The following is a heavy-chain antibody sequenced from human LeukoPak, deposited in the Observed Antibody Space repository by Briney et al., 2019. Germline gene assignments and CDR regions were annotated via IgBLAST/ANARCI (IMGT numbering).Heavy chain of an antibody. V-gene: IGHV3-48*03. CDR1: GFSFSSYE. J-gene: IGHJ4*02. Sequence: GGSLRLSCVASGFSFSSYEINWVRQAPGKGLEWVSYISSSGSTIYYADSVKGRFTISRDNAKNSLYLQMNSLRPEDTAVYYCARFGYNDFDYWGQGTLVTVSS. D-gene: IGHD5-24*01. CDR2: ISSSGSTI. CDR3: ARFGYNDFDY.